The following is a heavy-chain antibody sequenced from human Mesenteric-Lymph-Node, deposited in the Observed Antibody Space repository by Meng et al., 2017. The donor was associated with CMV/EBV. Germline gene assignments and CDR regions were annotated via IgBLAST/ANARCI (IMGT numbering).Heavy chain of an antibody. V-gene: IGHV3-30*02. Sequence: GESLKISCSASGFSFIEYGVHWVRQAPGKGPEWLAFIRKDGSHKYYADSAKGRFTIFRDNSKNTVYLRMNSLGGDDTAMYYCAKDSTTIFGIAFEQWGQGTLVTVSS. CDR2: IRKDGSHK. CDR3: AKDSTTIFGIAFEQ. J-gene: IGHJ4*02. D-gene: IGHD3-3*01. CDR1: GFSFIEYG.